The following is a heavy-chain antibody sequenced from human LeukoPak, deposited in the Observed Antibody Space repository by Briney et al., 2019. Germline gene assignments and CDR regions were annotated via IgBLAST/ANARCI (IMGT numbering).Heavy chain of an antibody. CDR2: IDYSGST. Sequence: SETLSLTCTVSGGTISRHYWNWIRQPPGKGLEWIAYIDYSGSTNYNPSLKSRFTISLDASKNQFSLKLSSVTAADTAVYYCARDRRRDRLHAFDIWDQGTMVTVSS. D-gene: IGHD1-26*01. CDR3: ARDRRRDRLHAFDI. J-gene: IGHJ3*02. CDR1: GGTISRHY. V-gene: IGHV4-59*11.